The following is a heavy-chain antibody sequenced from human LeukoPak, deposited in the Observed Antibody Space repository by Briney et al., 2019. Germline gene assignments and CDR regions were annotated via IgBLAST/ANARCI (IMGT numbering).Heavy chain of an antibody. D-gene: IGHD3-10*01. CDR3: ATHGELRAFDI. CDR1: GFTFSSYS. V-gene: IGHV3-21*01. Sequence: TGGSLRLSCAASGFTFSSYSMNWVRQAPGKGLEWVSSISSSSSYIYYADSVKGRFTISRDNAKNSLYLQMNSLRAEDTAVYYCATHGELRAFDIWGQGTMVTVSS. CDR2: ISSSSSYI. J-gene: IGHJ3*02.